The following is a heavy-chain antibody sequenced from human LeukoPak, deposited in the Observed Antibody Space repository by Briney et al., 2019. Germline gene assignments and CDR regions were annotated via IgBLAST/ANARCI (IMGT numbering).Heavy chain of an antibody. CDR2: IYYSGST. CDR3: ARTSGSYYILPPDY. V-gene: IGHV4-61*01. CDR1: GGSISSSSYY. J-gene: IGHJ4*02. Sequence: SETLSLTCTVSGGSISSSSYYWSWIRQPPGKGLEWIGYIYYSGSTNYNPSLKSRVTISVDTSKNQFSLKLSSVTAADTAVYYCARTSGSYYILPPDYWGQGTLVTVSS. D-gene: IGHD1-26*01.